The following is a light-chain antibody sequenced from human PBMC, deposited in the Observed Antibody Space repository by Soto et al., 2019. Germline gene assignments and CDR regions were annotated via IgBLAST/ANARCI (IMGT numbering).Light chain of an antibody. CDR2: GAS. CDR3: QQYRSWPRT. J-gene: IGKJ1*01. Sequence: EIVLTQSPATLSVSAWQRVTLSFRSSQSVDINLAWYQQKPGQAPRLLIYGASTRATDMSGTFSGRGSGTEFTLTISNVRPEDFAVYYCQQYRSWPRTFGQGTKVDI. CDR1: QSVDIN. V-gene: IGKV3-15*01.